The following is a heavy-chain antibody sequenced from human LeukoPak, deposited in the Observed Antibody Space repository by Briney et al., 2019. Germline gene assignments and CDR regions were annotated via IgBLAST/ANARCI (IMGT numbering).Heavy chain of an antibody. CDR2: ISYDGSNK. V-gene: IGHV3-30*04. J-gene: IGHJ3*02. CDR1: GFTFSSYA. D-gene: IGHD3-3*01. CDR3: AKEAYYDFWSGYTNEAFDI. Sequence: GRSLRLSCAASGFTFSSYAMHWVRQAPGKGLEWVAVISYDGSNKYYADSVKGQFTISRDNSKNTLYLQMNSLRAEDTAVYYCAKEAYYDFWSGYTNEAFDIWGQGTMVTVSS.